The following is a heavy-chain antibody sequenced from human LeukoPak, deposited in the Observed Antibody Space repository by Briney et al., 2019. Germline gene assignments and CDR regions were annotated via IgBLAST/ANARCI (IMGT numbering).Heavy chain of an antibody. CDR3: ARGHPSFGVVDY. CDR2: IYYSGST. V-gene: IGHV4-30-4*01. Sequence: SQTLSLTCTVPGGPISSGDYYWSWIRQPPGKGLEWIGYIYYSGSTYYNPSLKSRVTISVDTSKNQFSLKLSSVTAADTAVYYCARGHPSFGVVDYWGQGTLVTVSS. J-gene: IGHJ4*02. CDR1: GGPISSGDYY. D-gene: IGHD3-3*01.